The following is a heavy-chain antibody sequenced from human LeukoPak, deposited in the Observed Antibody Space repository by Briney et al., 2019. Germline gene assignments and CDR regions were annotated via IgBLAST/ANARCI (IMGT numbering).Heavy chain of an antibody. Sequence: DSVKVSCKASGYTFTAYYMHWVRQAPGQGLEWMGWIKCDSGGTEYSRNYRGRVTMTRDTSISTAYMDLSRLRSDDDTAVYYCVRDKRGTYYFDYWGQGTLVTVSS. CDR1: GYTFTAYY. V-gene: IGHV1-2*02. CDR2: IKCDSGGT. CDR3: VRDKRGTYYFDY. J-gene: IGHJ4*02. D-gene: IGHD1-1*01.